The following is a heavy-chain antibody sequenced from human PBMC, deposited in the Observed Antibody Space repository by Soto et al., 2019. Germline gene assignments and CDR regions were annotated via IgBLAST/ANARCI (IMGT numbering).Heavy chain of an antibody. V-gene: IGHV3-7*01. D-gene: IGHD3-10*01. CDR1: GFTFSTCW. CDR2: INQDGSEK. Sequence: EVQLVESGGGLVQPGGSLRLSCAASGFTFSTCWMMWVRQAPGKGLEWVANINQDGSEKYYADSVKGRFTISRDNAKNSLHLHMNSLRAEDTAVYYCVKDNRGSYWGHGPLVTVSS. CDR3: VKDNRGSY. J-gene: IGHJ4*01.